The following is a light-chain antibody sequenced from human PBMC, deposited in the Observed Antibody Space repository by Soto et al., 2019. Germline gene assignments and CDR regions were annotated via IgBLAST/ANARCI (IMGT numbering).Light chain of an antibody. CDR1: SSDVGGYDF. CDR3: SSYTSDWGV. Sequence: ALTQPASVSGSPGQSITISCTGTSSDVGGYDFVSWYQHHPGKAPKLMIYEVSTRPSGVSDRFSGSKSGNTASLTISGLQAEDEADYYCSSYTSDWGVFGTGTKVTVL. V-gene: IGLV2-14*01. CDR2: EVS. J-gene: IGLJ1*01.